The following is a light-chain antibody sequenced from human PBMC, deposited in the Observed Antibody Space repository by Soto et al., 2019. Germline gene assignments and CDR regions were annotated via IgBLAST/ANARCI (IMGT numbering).Light chain of an antibody. V-gene: IGKV3-20*01. CDR1: QSVSSNY. Sequence: EIVLTQSPGTLSLSPGERATLSCRASQSVSSNYLAWCQQKPGQAPRLLIYAASSRATGIPDRFSGSGSGTDFTLTISRLEPEDFEVYYCQQYGSSPWTFGQGTKVEI. CDR3: QQYGSSPWT. J-gene: IGKJ1*01. CDR2: AAS.